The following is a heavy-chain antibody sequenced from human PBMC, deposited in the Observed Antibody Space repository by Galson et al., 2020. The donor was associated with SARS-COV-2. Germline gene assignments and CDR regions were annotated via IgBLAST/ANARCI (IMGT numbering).Heavy chain of an antibody. J-gene: IGHJ5*02. Sequence: GESLKISCKGSGYSFTSYWISWVRQMPGKGLEWMGRIDPSDSYTNYSPSFQGHVTISADKSISTAYLQWSSLKASDTAMYYCARHFGHCSSTSCYVNWFDPWGQGTLVTVSS. D-gene: IGHD2-2*01. V-gene: IGHV5-10-1*01. CDR1: GYSFTSYW. CDR2: IDPSDSYT. CDR3: ARHFGHCSSTSCYVNWFDP.